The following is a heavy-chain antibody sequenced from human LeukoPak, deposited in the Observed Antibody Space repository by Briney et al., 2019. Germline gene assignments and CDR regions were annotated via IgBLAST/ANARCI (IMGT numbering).Heavy chain of an antibody. D-gene: IGHD3-3*01. J-gene: IGHJ4*02. CDR3: ARDKDFWSGYLGY. Sequence: GGSLRLSCAASGFTVSSNYMSWVRQAPGKGLEWVSVIYSGGSTYYADSVKGRFTIYRDNSKNTLFLQMNSLRAEDTAVYYCARDKDFWSGYLGYWGQGTLVTVSS. CDR2: IYSGGST. CDR1: GFTVSSNY. V-gene: IGHV3-66*01.